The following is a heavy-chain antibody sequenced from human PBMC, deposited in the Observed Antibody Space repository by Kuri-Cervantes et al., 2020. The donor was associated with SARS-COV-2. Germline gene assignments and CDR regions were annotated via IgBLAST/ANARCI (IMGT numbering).Heavy chain of an antibody. V-gene: IGHV3-7*01. D-gene: IGHD5-24*01. CDR1: GFMFSRYW. CDR3: ARESRDAYNLGSFDL. Sequence: GGSLRLSCAASGFMFSRYWMSWVRQAPGKGLEWVANINEDGSEKYYVDSVKGRFTISRDNAKNSLYLQMNSLRDEDTAVYYCARESRDAYNLGSFDLWGRGTLVTVSS. CDR2: INEDGSEK. J-gene: IGHJ2*01.